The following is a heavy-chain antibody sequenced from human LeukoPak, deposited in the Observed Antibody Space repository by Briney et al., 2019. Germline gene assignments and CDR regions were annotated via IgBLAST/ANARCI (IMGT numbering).Heavy chain of an antibody. D-gene: IGHD2-2*01. CDR1: GFTFSSYG. V-gene: IGHV3-30*18. J-gene: IGHJ6*02. CDR3: ANGPCRSTSCYFYYYYGMDV. Sequence: GGSLRLSCAASGFTFSSYGIYWVRQAPGKGLEWVAVISYSGSNKYYADSVKGRFTISRDNSKNTLYLQMNSLRAEDTAVYYCANGPCRSTSCYFYYYYGMDVWGQGTTVTVSS. CDR2: ISYSGSNK.